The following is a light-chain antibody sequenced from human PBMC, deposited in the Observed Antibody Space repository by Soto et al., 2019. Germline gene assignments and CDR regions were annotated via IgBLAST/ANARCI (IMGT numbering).Light chain of an antibody. CDR3: SSYTSSGPWV. V-gene: IGLV2-14*01. J-gene: IGLJ3*02. CDR2: EVS. CDR1: SSDVGGYGY. Sequence: QSALTQPASVSGSPGQSITLSCTGTSSDVGGYGYVSWYQQHPGKAPKLIIYEVSNRPSGVSYRFSGFKSGNTASLTISGLQTEDEADYYCSSYTSSGPWVFGGGTKLTVL.